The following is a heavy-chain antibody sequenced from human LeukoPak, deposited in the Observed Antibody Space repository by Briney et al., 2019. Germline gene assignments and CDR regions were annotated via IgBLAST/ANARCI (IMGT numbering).Heavy chain of an antibody. CDR1: GGSFSGYY. CDR3: ARQTGSWDFDY. J-gene: IGHJ4*02. V-gene: IGHV4-34*01. Sequence: PSETLSLTCAVYGGSFSGYYWSWIRQPPGKGLEWIGEINHSGSTNYNPSLKSRVTISVDTSKNQFSLKLSSVTAADTAVYYCARQTGSWDFDYWGQGTLVTVSS. CDR2: INHSGST. D-gene: IGHD1-26*01.